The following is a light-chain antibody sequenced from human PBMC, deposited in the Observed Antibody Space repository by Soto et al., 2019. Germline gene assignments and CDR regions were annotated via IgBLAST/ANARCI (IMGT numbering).Light chain of an antibody. CDR3: QHYNNWPPCT. V-gene: IGKV3-15*01. Sequence: EIVMTQSPATLSVSPGERATLSCRASQSVSSNLAWYQQKPGQAPRLLIYGASTRATGIPARFSGSGSGTEFTLTISSLQSEDFAAYYCQHYNNWPPCTFGQGTKVEIK. CDR2: GAS. J-gene: IGKJ1*01. CDR1: QSVSSN.